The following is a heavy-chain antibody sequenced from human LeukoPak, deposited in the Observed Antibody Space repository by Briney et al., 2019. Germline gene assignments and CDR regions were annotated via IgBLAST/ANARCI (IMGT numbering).Heavy chain of an antibody. CDR1: GGTFSSYA. Sequence: ASVKVSCKASGGTFSSYAISWVRQAPGQGLEWMGGIIPIFGTANYAQKFQGRVTITADKSTSTAYMELSSLRSEDTAVYYCARTYYYDSSGYYPDAFDIWGQGTMVTVSS. CDR2: IIPIFGTA. CDR3: ARTYYYDSSGYYPDAFDI. D-gene: IGHD3-22*01. J-gene: IGHJ3*02. V-gene: IGHV1-69*06.